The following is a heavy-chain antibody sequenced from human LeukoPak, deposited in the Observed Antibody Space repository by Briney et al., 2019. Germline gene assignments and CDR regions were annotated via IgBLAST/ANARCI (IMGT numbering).Heavy chain of an antibody. CDR2: FDPEDGET. Sequence: ASVKVSCKVSGYTLTELSMHWVRQAPGRGLEWMGGFDPEDGETIYAQKFQGRVTMTEDTSTDTAYMELSSLRSEDTAVYYCATDLYYDSSGYFSDYWGQGTLVTVSS. J-gene: IGHJ4*02. CDR1: GYTLTELS. CDR3: ATDLYYDSSGYFSDY. V-gene: IGHV1-24*01. D-gene: IGHD3-22*01.